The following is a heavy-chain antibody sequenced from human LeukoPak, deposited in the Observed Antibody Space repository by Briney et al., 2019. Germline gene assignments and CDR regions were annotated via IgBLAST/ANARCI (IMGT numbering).Heavy chain of an antibody. V-gene: IGHV1-18*04. CDR2: SNPNNGNT. D-gene: IGHD6-6*01. J-gene: IGHJ4*02. CDR1: GYTFTGYY. CDR3: ARDQRKGYSSSSSRFDY. Sequence: GASVKVSCTASGYTFTGYYMHWVRQAPGQGLEWMGWSNPNNGNTNYAQKLQGRVTMTTDTSTSTAYMELRSLRSDDTAVYYCARDQRKGYSSSSSRFDYWGQGTLVTVSS.